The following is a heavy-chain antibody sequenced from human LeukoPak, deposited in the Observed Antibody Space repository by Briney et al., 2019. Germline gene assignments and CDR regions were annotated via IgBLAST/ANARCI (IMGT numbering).Heavy chain of an antibody. CDR3: ARDRLGGSGSYYKY. CDR2: YNIYNHEQT. CDR1: GYTFANYG. J-gene: IGHJ4*02. V-gene: IGHV1-18*01. Sequence: ASVKVSCKASGYTFANYGISWVRQAPGQGLEWVGWYNIYNHEQTKYSQKFQGRVSMTTDTSTSTAYMELRSLRSDDTAVYYCARDRLGGSGSYYKYWGQGTLVTVSS. D-gene: IGHD3-10*01.